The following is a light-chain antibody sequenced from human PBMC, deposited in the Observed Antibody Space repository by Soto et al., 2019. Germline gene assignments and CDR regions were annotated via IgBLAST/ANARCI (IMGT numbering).Light chain of an antibody. V-gene: IGLV6-57*03. CDR1: SGSIASNY. Sequence: FMLTQPHSVSESPGKTVTISCTRSSGSIASNYVQWYQQRPGSAPTTVIYEDNQRPSGVPDRFSGSSDTSSNSASLTISGLKTEDEADYYCQSYDSSNHWVLGGGTKLTVL. CDR3: QSYDSSNHWV. J-gene: IGLJ3*02. CDR2: EDN.